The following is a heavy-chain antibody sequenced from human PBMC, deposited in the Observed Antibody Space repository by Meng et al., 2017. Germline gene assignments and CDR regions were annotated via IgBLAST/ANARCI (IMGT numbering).Heavy chain of an antibody. CDR1: GFTFSSYS. J-gene: IGHJ3*02. Sequence: GESLKISCAASGFTFSSYSMNWVRQAPGKGLEWVGRIKSKTDAGTTDYGAPVKDRFTISRDDSKNMLYLQMNSLKTEDTAVYYCTTPGASEYGDPYDVFDIWGQGTMVTVSS. CDR3: TTPGASEYGDPYDVFDI. D-gene: IGHD4-17*01. CDR2: IKSKTDAGTT. V-gene: IGHV3-15*01.